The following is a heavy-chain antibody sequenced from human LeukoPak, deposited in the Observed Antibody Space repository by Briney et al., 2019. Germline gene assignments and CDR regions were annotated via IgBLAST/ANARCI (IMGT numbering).Heavy chain of an antibody. CDR3: ARDLGQQLVNPPYYYYYMDV. CDR1: GYTFTSYD. V-gene: IGHV1-46*01. Sequence: ASVKVSCKASGYTFTSYDINWVRQATGQGLEWMGIINPSGGSTSYAQKFQGRVTMTRDMSTSTVYMELSSLRSEDTAVYYCARDLGQQLVNPPYYYYYMDVWGKGTTVTVSS. J-gene: IGHJ6*03. D-gene: IGHD6-13*01. CDR2: INPSGGST.